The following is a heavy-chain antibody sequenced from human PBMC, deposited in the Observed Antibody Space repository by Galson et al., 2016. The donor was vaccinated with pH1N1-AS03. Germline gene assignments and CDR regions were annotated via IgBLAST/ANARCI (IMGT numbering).Heavy chain of an antibody. Sequence: SLRLSCAVSGFIYNDYGMSWVRQVPGKGLEWVSGVNWNGHNTAYADSVKGRFTISRDDAKNSLYLQMDSLRADATALYYCVRDFRGSAVTGFFDFWGQGTLVTVSS. D-gene: IGHD4-23*01. CDR3: VRDFRGSAVTGFFDF. CDR1: GFIYNDYG. V-gene: IGHV3-20*04. CDR2: VNWNGHNT. J-gene: IGHJ4*02.